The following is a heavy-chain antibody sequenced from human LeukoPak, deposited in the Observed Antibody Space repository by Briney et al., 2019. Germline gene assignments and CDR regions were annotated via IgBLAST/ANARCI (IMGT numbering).Heavy chain of an antibody. V-gene: IGHV7-4-1*02. Sequence: ASVKVSCKASGYTFTSYAMNWLRQAPGQGLEWMGWINTNTENPAYAQGFTGRFVFSLDTSVSTAYLQISSLKAEDTAVYYCARGGDYVIGVFDYWGQGTLVTVSS. J-gene: IGHJ4*02. D-gene: IGHD4-17*01. CDR2: INTNTENP. CDR3: ARGGDYVIGVFDY. CDR1: GYTFTSYA.